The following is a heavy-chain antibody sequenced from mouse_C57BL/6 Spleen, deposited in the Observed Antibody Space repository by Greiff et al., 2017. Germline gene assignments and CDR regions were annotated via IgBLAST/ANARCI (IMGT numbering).Heavy chain of an antibody. CDR2: IYPGSGNT. CDR3: AREELGWFLAY. D-gene: IGHD1-1*02. CDR1: GYTFTDYY. Sequence: QVQLQQSGAELVRPGASVKLSCKASGYTFTDYYINWVKQRPGQGLEWIARIYPGSGNTYYNEKFKGKATLTAEKSSSTAYMQLRSLTSEDSAVYFCAREELGWFLAYWGQGTLVTVSA. J-gene: IGHJ3*01. V-gene: IGHV1-76*01.